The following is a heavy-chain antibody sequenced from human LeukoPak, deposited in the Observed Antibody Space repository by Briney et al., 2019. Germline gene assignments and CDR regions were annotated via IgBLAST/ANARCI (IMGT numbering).Heavy chain of an antibody. D-gene: IGHD2-21*01. CDR2: IYTSGST. CDR3: ARGGYCGGDCLLGDDAFDI. J-gene: IGHJ3*02. V-gene: IGHV4-4*07. Sequence: PSETLSLTCTVSGGSFSSYYWSWIRQPAGKGLEWIGRIYTSGSTNYNPSLKSRVTMSVDTSKNQFSLKLSSVTAADTAVYYCARGGYCGGDCLLGDDAFDIWGQGTMVTVSS. CDR1: GGSFSSYY.